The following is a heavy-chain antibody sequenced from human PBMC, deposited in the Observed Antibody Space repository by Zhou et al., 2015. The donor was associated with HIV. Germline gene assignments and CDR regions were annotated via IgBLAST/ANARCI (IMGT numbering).Heavy chain of an antibody. CDR1: GGSFSNDG. J-gene: IGHJ2*01. CDR2: IIPIFDRA. D-gene: IGHD7-27*01. V-gene: IGHV1-69*06. CDR3: AREGWGSWYFDL. Sequence: QVQLVQSGAEVKKPGSSVKVSCKASGGSFSNDGITWVRQAPGQGLEWMGGIIPIFDRANYAHKFQGRVTITADRSTSTAYMDLRSLRSEDTAIYYCAREGWGSWYFDLWGRGTLVSVSS.